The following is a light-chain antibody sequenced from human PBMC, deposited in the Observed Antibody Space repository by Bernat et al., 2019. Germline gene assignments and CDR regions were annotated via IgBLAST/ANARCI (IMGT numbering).Light chain of an antibody. CDR1: SSDVGGYNY. J-gene: IGLJ3*02. Sequence: QSALTQPASVSGSPGQSITISCTGTSSDVGGYNYVSWYQQHPGRAPKLMIYDVRDRPSGISNRFSGSKSGNTVSLTISGLLAEDEADYYCSSYTSSGTLVFGGGTRLTVL. CDR2: DVR. V-gene: IGLV2-14*03. CDR3: SSYTSSGTLV.